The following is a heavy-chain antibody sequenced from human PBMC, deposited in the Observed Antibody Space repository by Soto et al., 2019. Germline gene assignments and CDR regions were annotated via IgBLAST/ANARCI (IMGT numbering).Heavy chain of an antibody. CDR2: ISSSGSTI. CDR1: GFTFSSYE. J-gene: IGHJ5*02. V-gene: IGHV3-48*03. CDR3: ARDVVRGPYPPP. D-gene: IGHD3-10*01. Sequence: EVQLVESGGGLVQPGGSLRLSCAASGFTFSSYEMNWVRQAPGKGLEWVSYISSSGSTIYYADSVKGRFTISRDNAQNSLYLQMKSLRAEDTAVYYCARDVVRGPYPPPWGQGTLVTVSS.